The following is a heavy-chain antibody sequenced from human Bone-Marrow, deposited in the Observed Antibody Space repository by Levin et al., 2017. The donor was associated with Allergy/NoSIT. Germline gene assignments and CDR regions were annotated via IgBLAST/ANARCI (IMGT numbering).Heavy chain of an antibody. CDR2: ISSSSSNI. D-gene: IGHD3-9*01. V-gene: IGHV3-21*04. Sequence: GESLKISCAASGFNFSIYGMNWVRQAPGKGLEWVSSISSSSSNIYHADSLKGRFAISRDNAKNSLYLQMKSLRAEDTAVYYCARDRTNGILTNYGMDVWGQGTTVTVSS. CDR3: ARDRTNGILTNYGMDV. J-gene: IGHJ6*02. CDR1: GFNFSIYG.